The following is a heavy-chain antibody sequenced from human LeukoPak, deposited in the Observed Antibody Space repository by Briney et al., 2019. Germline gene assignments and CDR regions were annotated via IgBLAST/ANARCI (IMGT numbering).Heavy chain of an antibody. CDR1: GGSISSGGYY. J-gene: IGHJ4*02. D-gene: IGHD1-26*01. CDR2: IYYSGSA. CDR3: ARAAKVGGSYYPPIDY. V-gene: IGHV4-31*03. Sequence: PSKTLSLTCTVSGGSISSGGYYWSWIRQHPGKGLEWIGYIYYSGSAYYNPSLKSRVTISVDTSENQFSLKLSSVTAADTAVYYCARAAKVGGSYYPPIDYWGQGTLVTVSS.